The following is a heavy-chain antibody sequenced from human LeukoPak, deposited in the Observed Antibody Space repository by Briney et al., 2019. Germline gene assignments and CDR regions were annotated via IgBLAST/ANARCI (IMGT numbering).Heavy chain of an antibody. J-gene: IGHJ3*02. V-gene: IGHV3-74*01. Sequence: GGSLRLSCRASGFTFSNYWMHWVRQAPGKGLVWVSHINSVGRSATYADSVKGRFTISRDNSKNTLYLQMSSLRPEDTAVYYCAKEGRWLQLGGAFDIWGQGTMVTVSS. D-gene: IGHD5-24*01. CDR2: INSVGRSA. CDR1: GFTFSNYW. CDR3: AKEGRWLQLGGAFDI.